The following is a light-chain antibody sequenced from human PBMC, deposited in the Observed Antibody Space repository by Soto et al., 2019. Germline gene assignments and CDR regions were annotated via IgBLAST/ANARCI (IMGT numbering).Light chain of an antibody. CDR2: GNN. V-gene: IGLV1-44*01. J-gene: IGLJ2*01. CDR1: KSNIGSVS. Sequence: QSALTQTPSASGTPGQWVAISCSGSKSNIGSVSVNWYQQLPGAAPKLLIYGNNQRPSGVPDRFSGSKSDTSASLVISGLQSEDEASYFCAAWDDSLNGWIFGGGTKLTVL. CDR3: AAWDDSLNGWI.